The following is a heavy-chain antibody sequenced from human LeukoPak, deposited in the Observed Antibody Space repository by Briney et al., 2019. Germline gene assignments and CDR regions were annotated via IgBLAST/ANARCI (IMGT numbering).Heavy chain of an antibody. J-gene: IGHJ4*02. CDR1: GGSISSGGYY. D-gene: IGHD6-13*01. V-gene: IGHV4-30-2*01. Sequence: SETLSLTCTVSGGSISSGGYYWSWIRQPPGKGLEWIGYIYHSGSTYYNPSLKSRVTISVDRSKNQFSLKLSSVTAADTAVYYCARDISIAAADTFDYWGQGTLVTVSS. CDR3: ARDISIAAADTFDY. CDR2: IYHSGST.